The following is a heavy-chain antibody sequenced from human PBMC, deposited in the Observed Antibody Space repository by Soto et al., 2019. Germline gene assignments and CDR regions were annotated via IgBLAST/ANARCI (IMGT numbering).Heavy chain of an antibody. D-gene: IGHD2-2*01. Sequence: QITLKESGPTLVKPTQTLTLTCTFSGFSLSTSGVGVGWIRQPPGKALEWLALIYWDDDKRYSPSLKSRLTITTXXSXNXXVLTMTNMDPVDTATYYCAHGTQYCISTSCYAFDIWGQGTMVTVSS. V-gene: IGHV2-5*02. CDR3: AHGTQYCISTSCYAFDI. CDR1: GFSLSTSGVG. CDR2: IYWDDDK. J-gene: IGHJ3*02.